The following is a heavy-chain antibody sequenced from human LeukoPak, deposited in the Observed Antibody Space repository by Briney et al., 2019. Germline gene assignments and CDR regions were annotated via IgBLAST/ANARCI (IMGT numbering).Heavy chain of an antibody. CDR3: ARHIWFGDGRFDP. CDR1: GGSFSPYY. CDR2: INHSGST. D-gene: IGHD3-10*01. Sequence: PSQTLSLTCVVYGGSFSPYYWSWIRQPPGKGLEWIGEINHSGSTNYNPSLKSRVTISVDMSKNQFSLKLSSVTAADTAVYYCARHIWFGDGRFDPWGQGTLVTVSS. J-gene: IGHJ5*02. V-gene: IGHV4-34*01.